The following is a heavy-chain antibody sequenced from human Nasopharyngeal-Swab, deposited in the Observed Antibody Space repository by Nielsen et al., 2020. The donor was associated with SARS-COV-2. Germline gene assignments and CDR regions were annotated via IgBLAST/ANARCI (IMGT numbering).Heavy chain of an antibody. Sequence: GGSLRLSCAASGFIFSDDHMDWVRQAPGKGLEWIPRARNGPRGHSTEYAASVKGRFTLSRDDSQNSLFLQMNGMKIDDTAVYYCTRSPLGSVFDSWGHGTAVTVSS. D-gene: IGHD2-2*03. CDR2: ARNGPRGHST. J-gene: IGHJ3*02. CDR3: TRSPLGSVFDS. V-gene: IGHV3-72*01. CDR1: GFIFSDDH.